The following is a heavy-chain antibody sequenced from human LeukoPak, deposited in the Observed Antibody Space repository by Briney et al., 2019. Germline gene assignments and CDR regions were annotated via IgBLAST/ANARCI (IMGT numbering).Heavy chain of an antibody. CDR3: ARDVSGSYHDY. Sequence: SETLSLTCTVSGGSINSYYWSWIRQPPGKGLEWIGYIYYSGSTNYNPSLKSRVTISVDTSKNQFSLKLSSVTAADTAVYYCARDVSGSYHDYWGQGTLVTVSS. J-gene: IGHJ4*02. V-gene: IGHV4-59*01. CDR1: GGSINSYY. D-gene: IGHD1-26*01. CDR2: IYYSGST.